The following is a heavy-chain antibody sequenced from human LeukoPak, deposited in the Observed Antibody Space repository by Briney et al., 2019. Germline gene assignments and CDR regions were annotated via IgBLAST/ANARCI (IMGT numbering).Heavy chain of an antibody. Sequence: GGSLRLSCAASGFTFSSYAMSWVRQAPGQGLEWVSSIRGGGGGTTYYADSVKGRFTISRDNSKNTLYLQMNSLRAEDTAVYYCAKSSNFWSGYSDSWGQGTLVSVSS. V-gene: IGHV3-23*01. D-gene: IGHD3-3*01. CDR3: AKSSNFWSGYSDS. J-gene: IGHJ4*02. CDR1: GFTFSSYA. CDR2: IRGGGGGTT.